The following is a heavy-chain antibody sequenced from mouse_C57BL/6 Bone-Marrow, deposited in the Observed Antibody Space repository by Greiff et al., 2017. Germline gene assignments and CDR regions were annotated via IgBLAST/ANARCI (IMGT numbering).Heavy chain of an antibody. CDR2: IDPSDSYT. Sequence: QVQLQQPGAELVMPGASVKLSCKASGYTFTSYWMHWVKQRPGQGLEWIGEIDPSDSYTNYNQKFTGKSTLTVDKSSSTAYMQLSSLTSEDSAVYYCASPNWDGAMVYWGQGTSVTVSS. V-gene: IGHV1-69*01. J-gene: IGHJ4*01. CDR3: ASPNWDGAMVY. D-gene: IGHD4-1*02. CDR1: GYTFTSYW.